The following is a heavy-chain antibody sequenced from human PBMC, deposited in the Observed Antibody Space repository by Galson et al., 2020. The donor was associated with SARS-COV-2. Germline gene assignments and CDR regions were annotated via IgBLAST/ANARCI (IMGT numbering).Heavy chain of an antibody. Sequence: GGSLRLSCAASGFTFSSYSMNWVRQAPGKGLEWVSYISSSSSTIYYADSVKDRFTISRDNAKNSLYLQMNSLRAEDTAVYYCARAPGSYFDLWGRGTLVTVSS. V-gene: IGHV3-48*04. CDR3: ARAPGSYFDL. CDR1: GFTFSSYS. D-gene: IGHD1-26*01. J-gene: IGHJ2*01. CDR2: ISSSSSTI.